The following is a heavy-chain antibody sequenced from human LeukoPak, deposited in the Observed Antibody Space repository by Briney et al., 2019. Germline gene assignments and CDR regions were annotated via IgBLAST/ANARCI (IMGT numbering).Heavy chain of an antibody. Sequence: SETLSLTCTVSGGSISSSSYYWGWIRQPPGKGLEWIGTIFYSGITYYNPSLKSRVTISVDTSKNQFSLKLSSVTAADTAVYYCARGVTAIWGGFDIWGQGTMVTVSS. CDR3: ARGVTAIWGGFDI. D-gene: IGHD2-21*02. CDR2: IFYSGIT. J-gene: IGHJ3*02. CDR1: GGSISSSSYY. V-gene: IGHV4-39*07.